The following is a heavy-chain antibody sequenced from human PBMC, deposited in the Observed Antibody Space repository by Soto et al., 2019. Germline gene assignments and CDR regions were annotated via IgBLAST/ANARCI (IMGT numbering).Heavy chain of an antibody. D-gene: IGHD3-22*01. V-gene: IGHV3-11*01. CDR2: ISRVGNTT. Sequence: GSLRRSWTSCVCRITDYCISGFLQAAGKGLEWVSYISRVGNTTYYADSVKGRLYMSMDNAKNSLYLQMNSLRADDTAVYYCARKMYSSDSSGKYAFDIRGPGKMXTVS. CDR1: VCRITDYC. J-gene: IGHJ3*02. CDR3: ARKMYSSDSSGKYAFDI.